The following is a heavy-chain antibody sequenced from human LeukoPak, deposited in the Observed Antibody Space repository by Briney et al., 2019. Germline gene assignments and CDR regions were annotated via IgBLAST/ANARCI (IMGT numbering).Heavy chain of an antibody. D-gene: IGHD2-2*02. CDR2: INPSDGSA. V-gene: IGHV1-46*01. CDR3: ARDAPDIVVVPAAIPFDY. CDR1: GYTFTSNY. J-gene: IGHJ4*02. Sequence: ASVKVSCKASGYTFTSNYMHWVRQAPGQGLEWMGIINPSDGSANSAQKFQGRVTMTTDTSTSTAYMELRSLRSDDTAVYYCARDAPDIVVVPAAIPFDYWGQGTLVTVSS.